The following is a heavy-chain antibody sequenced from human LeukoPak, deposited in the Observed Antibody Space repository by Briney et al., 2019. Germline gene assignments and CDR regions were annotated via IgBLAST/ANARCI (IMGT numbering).Heavy chain of an antibody. CDR3: ARHGWHAWYFDL. CDR1: GGSFSGYY. J-gene: IGHJ2*01. Sequence: SETLSLTCAVYGGSFSGYYWSWIRQPPGKGLEWIGEINHSGSTNYNPSLKSRVTISIDTSKNQFSLKLSSVTAADTAVYYCARHGWHAWYFDLWGRGTLVTVSS. CDR2: INHSGST. D-gene: IGHD6-19*01. V-gene: IGHV4-34*01.